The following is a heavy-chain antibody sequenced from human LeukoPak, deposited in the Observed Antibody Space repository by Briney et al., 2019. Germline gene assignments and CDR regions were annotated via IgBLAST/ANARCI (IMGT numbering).Heavy chain of an antibody. V-gene: IGHV3-7*01. J-gene: IGHJ5*02. CDR3: ARAQYYYGSGSKYNWFDP. CDR1: GFTFSSYW. CDR2: INQDGSEK. Sequence: PGGSLRLSCAASGFTFSSYWMSWVRQAPGKGRDGVANINQDGSEKYYVDSVKGRFTISRDNDKTSMYLQMNSLRAEDTAVYYCARAQYYYGSGSKYNWFDPWGQGTLVTVSS. D-gene: IGHD3-10*01.